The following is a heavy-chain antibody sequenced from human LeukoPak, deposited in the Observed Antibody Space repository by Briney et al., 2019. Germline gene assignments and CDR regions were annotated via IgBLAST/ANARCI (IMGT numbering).Heavy chain of an antibody. D-gene: IGHD1-1*01. J-gene: IGHJ3*02. CDR3: ARRDFGTTGTGAFDI. CDR1: GGSISSSSYY. CDR2: IYYSGST. V-gene: IGHV4-39*01. Sequence: SETLSLTCTVSGGSISSSSYYWGWIRQPPGKGLEWIGSIYYSGSTYHNPSLKSRVTISVDTSKNQFSLKLSSVTAADTAVYYCARRDFGTTGTGAFDIWGQGTMVTVSS.